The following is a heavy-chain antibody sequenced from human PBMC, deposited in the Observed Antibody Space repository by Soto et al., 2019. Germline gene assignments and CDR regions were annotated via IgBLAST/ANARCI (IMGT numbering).Heavy chain of an antibody. Sequence: GGSLRLSCAASGFTFSSYAMSWVRQAPGKGLEWVSAISGSGGSTYYADSVKGRFTISRDNSKNTLYLQMNSLRAEDTAVYYCAKDVYCSGGSCYWFDYWGQGTLVTVSS. CDR2: ISGSGGST. CDR1: GFTFSSYA. J-gene: IGHJ4*02. CDR3: AKDVYCSGGSCYWFDY. V-gene: IGHV3-23*01. D-gene: IGHD2-15*01.